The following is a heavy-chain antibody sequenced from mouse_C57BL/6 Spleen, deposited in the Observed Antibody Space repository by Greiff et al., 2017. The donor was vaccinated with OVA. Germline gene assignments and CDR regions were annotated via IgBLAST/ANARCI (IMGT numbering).Heavy chain of an antibody. D-gene: IGHD2-3*01. J-gene: IGHJ4*01. V-gene: IGHV1-82*01. CDR3: AREGYYVYAMDY. CDR2: IYPGDGDT. Sequence: QVQLKQSGPELVKPGASVKISCKASGYAFSSSWMNWVKQRPGKGLEWIGRIYPGDGDTNYNGKFKGKATLTADKSSSTAYMQLSSLTSEDSAVYFCAREGYYVYAMDYWGQGTSVTVSS. CDR1: GYAFSSSW.